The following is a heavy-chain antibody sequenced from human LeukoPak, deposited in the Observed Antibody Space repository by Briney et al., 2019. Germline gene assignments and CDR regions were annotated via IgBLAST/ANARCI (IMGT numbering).Heavy chain of an antibody. D-gene: IGHD5-24*01. CDR2: IRHDGSNG. CDR1: GFTFNVYA. J-gene: IGHJ5*02. CDR3: AKGLDGYNYGAARS. V-gene: IGHV3-30*02. Sequence: RGSLRLSCATSGFTFNVYAMHWVRQAPGKGLEWVAFIRHDGSNGYYAASGEGRFTNSRHNYKNTLNLQMNRLTTEDTAFYFCAKGLDGYNYGAARSWGQGTLVTVCS.